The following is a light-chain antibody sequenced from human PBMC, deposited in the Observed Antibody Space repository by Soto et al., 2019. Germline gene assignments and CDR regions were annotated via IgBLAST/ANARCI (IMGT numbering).Light chain of an antibody. CDR1: QSLLHSDGYNY. J-gene: IGKJ4*01. V-gene: IGKV2-28*01. Sequence: DIVMTQSPLSLPVTPGEPASISCRSSQSLLHSDGYNYLDWYLQKPGQSPQLLIYLGSNRASGVPNRVSGSGSGIDFTLKISRVEAEDVGVYYCKEGLQSPLTVGGGTKVEIK. CDR2: LGS. CDR3: KEGLQSPLT.